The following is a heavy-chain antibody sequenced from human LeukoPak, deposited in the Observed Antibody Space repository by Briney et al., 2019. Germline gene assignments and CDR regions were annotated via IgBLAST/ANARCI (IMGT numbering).Heavy chain of an antibody. D-gene: IGHD3-16*01. CDR1: GFTFSSFG. J-gene: IGHJ4*02. CDR3: AKAPFIALYVGDY. V-gene: IGHV3-30*02. CDR2: TRYDGSNN. Sequence: GGSLRLSCAASGFTFSSFGMHWVRQAPGKGLEWVAFTRYDGSNNHYADSVKGRFTISRDNSKNTLYLEMNSLRAEDLAVYYCAKAPFIALYVGDYWGQGTLVTVSS.